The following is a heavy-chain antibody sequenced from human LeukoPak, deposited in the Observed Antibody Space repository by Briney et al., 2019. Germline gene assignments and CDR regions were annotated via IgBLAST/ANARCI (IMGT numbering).Heavy chain of an antibody. CDR2: IYSGGST. CDR3: ARDSSSGYYFMLDY. D-gene: IGHD3-22*01. CDR1: GFTVSSNY. V-gene: IGHV3-53*01. Sequence: PGGSLRLSCAASGFTVSSNYMSWVRQAPGKGLEWVSVIYSGGSTYYADSVKGRFTISRDHSKNTLYLQMNSLRAEDTAVYYCARDSSSGYYFMLDYWGQGTLVTVSS. J-gene: IGHJ4*02.